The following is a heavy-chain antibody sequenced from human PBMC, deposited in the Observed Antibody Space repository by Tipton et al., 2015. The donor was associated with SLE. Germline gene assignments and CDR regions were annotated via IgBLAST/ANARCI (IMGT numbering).Heavy chain of an antibody. D-gene: IGHD6-13*01. J-gene: IGHJ4*02. V-gene: IGHV4-31*03. CDR3: ARTRGRYQQTFDY. Sequence: TLSLTCSVSGDSIGGGPFYWALIPPPPGKGLEWVGYVQYRGSTYYNPSLKSRLSMSVDTSKNEFSLEVSSVTAADTAVYYCARTRGRYQQTFDYWGQGTLVTISS. CDR2: VQYRGST. CDR1: GDSIGGGPFY.